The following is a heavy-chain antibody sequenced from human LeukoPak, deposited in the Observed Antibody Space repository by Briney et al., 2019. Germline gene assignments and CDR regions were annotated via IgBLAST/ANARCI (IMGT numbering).Heavy chain of an antibody. J-gene: IGHJ4*02. CDR2: ISSSGSTI. D-gene: IGHD6-6*01. CDR3: ARDSRPNSSSSRKDFDY. CDR1: GFTFSSYE. Sequence: GSLRLFCAASGFTFSSYEMNWVRQARREGLEGVSYISSSGSTIYYADSVRGRFTISRDNTKNSLYLQMNSLRAEDTAVYYCARDSRPNSSSSRKDFDYWGQGTLVTVSS. V-gene: IGHV3-48*03.